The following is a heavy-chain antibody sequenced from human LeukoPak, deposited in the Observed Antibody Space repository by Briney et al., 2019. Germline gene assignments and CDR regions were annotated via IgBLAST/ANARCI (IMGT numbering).Heavy chain of an antibody. CDR2: IYPGDSDT. D-gene: IGHD4-23*01. J-gene: IGHJ3*02. V-gene: IGHV5-51*01. Sequence: PGESLKISCKGSGYSFTSYWIGWVRQMPGKGLEWMGIIYPGDSDTRYNPSFQGQVTISADKSISTAYLQWSSLKASDTAMHYCATTTVVTPGAFDIWGQGTMVTVSS. CDR1: GYSFTSYW. CDR3: ATTTVVTPGAFDI.